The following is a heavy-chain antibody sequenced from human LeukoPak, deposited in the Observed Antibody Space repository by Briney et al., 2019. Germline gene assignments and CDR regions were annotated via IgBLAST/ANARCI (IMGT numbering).Heavy chain of an antibody. V-gene: IGHV3-48*01. CDR3: AKVQTSSSFPYYYYYMDV. J-gene: IGHJ6*03. CDR2: ISTSSSTI. Sequence: GGSLRLSCAASGFSLSTYIMNWVRQAPGKGLEWVSYISTSSSTIYYADSVKGRFTISRDNSKNTLYLQMNSLRAEDTAVYYCAKVQTSSSFPYYYYYMDVWGKGTTVTVSS. CDR1: GFSLSTYI. D-gene: IGHD6-6*01.